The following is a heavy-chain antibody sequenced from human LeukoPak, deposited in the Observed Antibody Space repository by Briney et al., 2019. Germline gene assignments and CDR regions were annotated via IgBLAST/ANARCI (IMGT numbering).Heavy chain of an antibody. J-gene: IGHJ6*03. Sequence: PSETLSLTCTVSGGSISSYYWSWIRQPAGKGLEWIGRIYSSGSTNYNPSLKSRVTMSVDTSKSQFSLKLSSVTAADTAVYYCARQDIVVVPAAKDYYYYMDVWGKGTTVSVSS. V-gene: IGHV4-4*07. CDR1: GGSISSYY. CDR3: ARQDIVVVPAAKDYYYYMDV. CDR2: IYSSGST. D-gene: IGHD2-2*01.